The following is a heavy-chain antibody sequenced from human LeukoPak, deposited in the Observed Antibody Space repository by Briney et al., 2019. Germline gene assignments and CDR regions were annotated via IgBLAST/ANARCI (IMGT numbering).Heavy chain of an antibody. CDR3: ARDPYHRLGPPLDL. Sequence: GASVKVSCRASGYTFTNSDITWVRQAPGQGLEWMGRISTSNGDTNYAAKLQGRVTMTTDTSTSTVYMELGSLTLDDTAVYFCARDPYHRLGPPLDLWGQGTLVTVSS. CDR2: ISTSNGDT. D-gene: IGHD1-14*01. CDR1: GYTFTNSD. V-gene: IGHV1-18*01. J-gene: IGHJ5*02.